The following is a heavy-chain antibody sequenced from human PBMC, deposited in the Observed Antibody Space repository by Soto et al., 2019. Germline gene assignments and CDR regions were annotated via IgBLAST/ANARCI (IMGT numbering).Heavy chain of an antibody. V-gene: IGHV3-64D*06. J-gene: IGHJ4*02. D-gene: IGHD5-12*01. CDR1: GFTFSSYA. CDR2: IRGNGDPP. CDR3: VKSRGGNNFDFFD. Sequence: RLSCSASGFTFSSYAMHWVRQAPGKGLEYVSGIRGNGDPPFYADSVKGRFTISRDNSKNTLYLQMSSPSADDTAVYYCVKSRGGNNFDFFDWGQGALVTVSS.